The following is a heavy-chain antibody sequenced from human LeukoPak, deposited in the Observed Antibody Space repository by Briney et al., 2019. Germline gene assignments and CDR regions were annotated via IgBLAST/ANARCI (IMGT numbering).Heavy chain of an antibody. D-gene: IGHD2-2*01. Sequence: GGSLRLSCTASGFVFDEHGMTWVRQVPGKGLEWVSGINWSGKSTSYGDPVRGQFTISRDNAKNSLSLQMGSLRAEDTALYYCARAPITSPFYFDYWGQGTLVTVSS. V-gene: IGHV3-20*04. CDR3: ARAPITSPFYFDY. J-gene: IGHJ4*02. CDR2: INWSGKST. CDR1: GFVFDEHG.